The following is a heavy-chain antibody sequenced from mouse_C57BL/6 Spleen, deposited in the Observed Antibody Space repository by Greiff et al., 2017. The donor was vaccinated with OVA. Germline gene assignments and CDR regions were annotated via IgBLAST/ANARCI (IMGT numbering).Heavy chain of an antibody. CDR2: INPNNGGT. Sequence: VQLQQSGPELVKPGASVKIPCKASGYTFTDYNMDWVKQSHGKSLEWIGEINPNNGGTIYNQKFKGKATLTVDKSSSTAYMELRSLTSEDTAVYYCARERVYYYGSSYVYYAMDYWGKGTSVTVSS. V-gene: IGHV1-18*01. CDR1: GYTFTDYN. D-gene: IGHD1-1*01. J-gene: IGHJ4*01. CDR3: ARERVYYYGSSYVYYAMDY.